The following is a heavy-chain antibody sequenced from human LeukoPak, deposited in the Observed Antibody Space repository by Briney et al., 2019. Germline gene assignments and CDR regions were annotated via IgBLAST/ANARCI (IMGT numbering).Heavy chain of an antibody. CDR2: IWDDGSKK. J-gene: IGHJ4*02. V-gene: IGHV3-33*06. CDR3: AKELGSGSHDLFFFDS. CDR1: GFTFSNYG. D-gene: IGHD1-26*01. Sequence: GGSLRLSCSASGFTFSNYGMHWVRQAPGKGLEWVALIWDDGSKKNYADSVKGRFTISRDNSKNTLYLQMNSLSPEDTAVFYCAKELGSGSHDLFFFDSWGQGTLVTVSS.